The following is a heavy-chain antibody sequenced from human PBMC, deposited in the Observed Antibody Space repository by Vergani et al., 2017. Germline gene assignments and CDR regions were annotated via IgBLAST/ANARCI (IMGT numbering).Heavy chain of an antibody. Sequence: QVQLQESGPGLVKPSETLSLTCTVSGGSISSYYWSWIRQPAGKGLEWIGRIYTSGSTNYNPSLKSRVTMSVDTSKNQFSLKLSSVTAADTAVYYCARELSYYYGSGSDDFNPYYYEGMDVWGPGTTVTVSS. CDR3: ARELSYYYGSGSDDFNPYYYEGMDV. J-gene: IGHJ6*02. CDR1: GGSISSYY. CDR2: IYTSGST. V-gene: IGHV4-4*07. D-gene: IGHD3-10*01.